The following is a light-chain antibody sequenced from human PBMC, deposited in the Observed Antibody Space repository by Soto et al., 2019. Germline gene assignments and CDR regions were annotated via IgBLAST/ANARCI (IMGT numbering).Light chain of an antibody. CDR3: HQYGGSPQT. J-gene: IGKJ1*01. V-gene: IGKV3-20*01. CDR1: QSVSNY. Sequence: EIVLTQSPGTLSLSPGERATLSCRASQSVSNYLAWYQRKPGQAPRLLIYVAYSRATGIPDRFSGSGSGTDFTLTISRLEPEDFAVYYCHQYGGSPQTFGQGTKGEIK. CDR2: VAY.